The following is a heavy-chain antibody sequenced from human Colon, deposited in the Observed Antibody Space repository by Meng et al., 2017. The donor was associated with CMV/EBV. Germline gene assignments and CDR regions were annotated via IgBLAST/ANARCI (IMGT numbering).Heavy chain of an antibody. J-gene: IGHJ4*02. CDR2: IYSGGSST. CDR1: GFTFSSYA. D-gene: IGHD3-3*01. CDR3: AKGKSYYDFWSGYYFDY. Sequence: GGSLRLSCAASGFTFSSYAMSWVRQAPGKGLEWVSVIYSGGSSTYYADSVKGRFTISRDNSKNTLYPQMNSLRAEDTAVYYCAKGKSYYDFWSGYYFDYWGQGTLVTVSS. V-gene: IGHV3-23*03.